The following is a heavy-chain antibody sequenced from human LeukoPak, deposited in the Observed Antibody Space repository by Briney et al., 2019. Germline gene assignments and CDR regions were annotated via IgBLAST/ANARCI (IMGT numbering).Heavy chain of an antibody. Sequence: GGSLRLSCAASRFTFSSYSMNWVRQAPGKGLEWVSSISSSSSYIYYADSVKGRFTISRDNAKNSLYLQMNSLRAEDTAVYYCARDCSGGSCYAYWGQGTLVTVSS. D-gene: IGHD2-15*01. V-gene: IGHV3-21*01. CDR1: RFTFSSYS. CDR2: ISSSSSYI. CDR3: ARDCSGGSCYAY. J-gene: IGHJ4*02.